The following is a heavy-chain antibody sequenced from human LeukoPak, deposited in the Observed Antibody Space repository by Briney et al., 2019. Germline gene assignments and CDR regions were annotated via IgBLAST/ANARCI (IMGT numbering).Heavy chain of an antibody. D-gene: IGHD3-3*01. V-gene: IGHV1-69*05. CDR2: IIPIFGTA. J-gene: IGHJ6*03. Sequence: SVKVSCKASGGTFSSYAISWVRQAPGQGLEWMGGIIPIFGTANYAQKFQGRVTITTDESTSTAYMELSSLRSEDTAVYYCARSERRRWAGDNYDFWSGYHISGSYYYMDVWGKGTTVTVSS. CDR3: ARSERRRWAGDNYDFWSGYHISGSYYYMDV. CDR1: GGTFSSYA.